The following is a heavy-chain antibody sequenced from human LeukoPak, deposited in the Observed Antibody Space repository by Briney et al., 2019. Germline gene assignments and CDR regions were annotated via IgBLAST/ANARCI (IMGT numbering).Heavy chain of an antibody. V-gene: IGHV4-39*01. D-gene: IGHD2-2*01. CDR1: GGSISSNSYY. CDR3: YICSSTSCYRY. J-gene: IGHJ4*02. Sequence: SETVSLTYTVSGGSISSNSYYWGWIRQPPGKGLEWIGSIHYSGSSGSTYYSPSLKSRVTISVDTSKNQFSLKLSSVTAADTAVYYCYICSSTSCYRYWGQGTLVTVSS. CDR2: IHYSGSSGST.